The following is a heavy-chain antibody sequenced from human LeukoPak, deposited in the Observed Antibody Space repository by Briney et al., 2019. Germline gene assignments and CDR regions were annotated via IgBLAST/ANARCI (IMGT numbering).Heavy chain of an antibody. D-gene: IGHD2-15*01. CDR2: INHRGSS. J-gene: IGHJ4*02. CDR3: ARGSSFDGYCSAGACDAGYYDS. Sequence: SETLSLTCAVSGESFSAYFWNWVRQAPGKRLEYIGEINHRGSSHYNPSLTTRVTLSVDTSKNQFSLKLTSVTAADTAVYFCARGSSFDGYCSAGACDAGYYDSWGQGTPVTVSS. V-gene: IGHV4-34*01. CDR1: GESFSAYF.